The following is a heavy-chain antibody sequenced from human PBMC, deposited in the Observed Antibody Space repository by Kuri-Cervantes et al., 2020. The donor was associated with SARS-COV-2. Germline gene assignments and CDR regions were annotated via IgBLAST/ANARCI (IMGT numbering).Heavy chain of an antibody. CDR3: ARDVAAGRAYYYYMDV. CDR1: GFTFSSYS. V-gene: IGHV3-21*01. J-gene: IGHJ6*03. D-gene: IGHD6-13*01. CDR2: ISSSSSYI. Sequence: GESLKISCAASGFTFSSYSMNWVRQAPGKGLEWVPSISSSSSYIYYADSVKGRFTISRDNAKNSLYLQMNSLRAEDTAVYYCARDVAAGRAYYYYMDVWGKGTTVTVSS.